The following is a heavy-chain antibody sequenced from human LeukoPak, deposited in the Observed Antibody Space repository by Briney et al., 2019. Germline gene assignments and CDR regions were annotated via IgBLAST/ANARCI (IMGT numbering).Heavy chain of an antibody. CDR3: ASYVDADAFDI. D-gene: IGHD5-12*01. CDR2: IFTGGST. V-gene: IGHV4-61*02. Sequence: SQTLSLTCSVSGGSISSGSYYWTWIRQPAGKGLEWIGRIFTGGSTNYRPSLNSRVTISIDTSTNQFSLHLFSVTAADTAVYYCASYVDADAFDIWGQGTMVTVSS. J-gene: IGHJ3*02. CDR1: GGSISSGSYY.